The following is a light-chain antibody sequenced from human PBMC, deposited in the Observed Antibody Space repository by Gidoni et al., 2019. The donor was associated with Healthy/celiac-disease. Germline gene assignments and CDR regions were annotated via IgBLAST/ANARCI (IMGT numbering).Light chain of an antibody. V-gene: IGLV3-19*01. J-gene: IGLJ2*01. CDR3: NSRDSSGNHVV. Sequence: SSELTPAPAVSVALGQTVRITCQGDSLRSYYASWYQQKPGQAPVLVIYGKNNRPSGIPDRFSGSSSGNTASLTITGAQAEDEADYYGNSRDSSGNHVVFGGGTKLTVL. CDR1: SLRSYY. CDR2: GKN.